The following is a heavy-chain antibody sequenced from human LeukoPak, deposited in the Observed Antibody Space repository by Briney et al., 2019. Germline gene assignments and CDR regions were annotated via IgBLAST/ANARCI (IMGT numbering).Heavy chain of an antibody. D-gene: IGHD3-10*01. Sequence: GGSLRLSCAASGFTFSSYSMNWVRQAPGKGLEWVSSISSSSSYIYYADSVKGRFTISRDNAKNSLYLQMNSLRAEDTAVYYCASDYGSGSYYNVNWGQGTLVTVSS. CDR1: GFTFSSYS. CDR2: ISSSSSYI. J-gene: IGHJ4*02. V-gene: IGHV3-21*01. CDR3: ASDYGSGSYYNVN.